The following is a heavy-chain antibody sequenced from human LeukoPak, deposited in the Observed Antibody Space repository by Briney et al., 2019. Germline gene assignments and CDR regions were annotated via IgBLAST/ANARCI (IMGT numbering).Heavy chain of an antibody. J-gene: IGHJ4*02. CDR3: ARAPRYSSGWLYYFDY. CDR1: RETFSGVV. V-gene: IGHV1-2*02. D-gene: IGHD6-19*01. CDR2: VNPNSGGA. Sequence: GSLKASCTASRETFSGVVISWVRPAPGQGRGWMGWVNPNSGGANSATKLPGRVTMTIDTSISTAYMELSRLRSDDTAVYDCARAPRYSSGWLYYFDYWGQGTLVTVSS.